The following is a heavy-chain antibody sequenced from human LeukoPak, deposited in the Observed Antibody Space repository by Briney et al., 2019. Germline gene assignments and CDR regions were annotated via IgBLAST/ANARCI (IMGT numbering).Heavy chain of an antibody. J-gene: IGHJ4*02. D-gene: IGHD6-19*01. Sequence: SETLSLTCAVSGYSISSGYYWGWIRQPPGKGLEWIGSIYHSGSTYYNPSLKSRVTISVDTSKNQFSLKLSSVTAADTAVYYCARLHPGIAVAGYPDYWGQGTVVTVSS. CDR1: GYSISSGYY. CDR2: IYHSGST. CDR3: ARLHPGIAVAGYPDY. V-gene: IGHV4-38-2*01.